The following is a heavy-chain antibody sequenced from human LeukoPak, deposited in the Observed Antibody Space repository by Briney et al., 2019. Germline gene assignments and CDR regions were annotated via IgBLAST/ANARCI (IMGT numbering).Heavy chain of an antibody. D-gene: IGHD3-10*01. Sequence: ASVKVSCKASGYTFTSYDINWVRQATGQGLEWMGWMNPNSGNTGYAQKFQGRVTMTRNTSISTAYMELSSLRSEDTAVYYCARGAMSILWFGELFHDYWGQGTLVTVSS. CDR2: MNPNSGNT. V-gene: IGHV1-8*01. CDR1: GYTFTSYD. CDR3: ARGAMSILWFGELFHDY. J-gene: IGHJ4*02.